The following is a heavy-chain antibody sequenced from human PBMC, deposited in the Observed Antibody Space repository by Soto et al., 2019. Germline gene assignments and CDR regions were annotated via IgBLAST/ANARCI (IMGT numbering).Heavy chain of an antibody. Sequence: ASVKVSCKASGYTFTSYGISWVRQAPGQGLEWMGWISAYNGNTNYAQKLQGRVTMTTDTSTSTAYMELRSLRSDDTAVYYCAREGYCSSTSCFESWFDPWGQGTLVAVSP. V-gene: IGHV1-18*01. D-gene: IGHD2-2*01. CDR3: AREGYCSSTSCFESWFDP. CDR2: ISAYNGNT. J-gene: IGHJ5*02. CDR1: GYTFTSYG.